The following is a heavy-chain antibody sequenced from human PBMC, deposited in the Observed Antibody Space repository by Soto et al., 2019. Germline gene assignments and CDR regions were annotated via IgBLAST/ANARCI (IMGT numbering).Heavy chain of an antibody. CDR1: GGSISSFY. J-gene: IGHJ3*02. CDR2: IYLNGAT. V-gene: IGHV4-4*07. Sequence: QVQLQESGPRLVKPSETLSLTCAVSGGSISSFYWNWIRQSAGKGLEWIGRIYLNGATTYNPSLQSGVTMSVDTSKNQFSLKLSSLTAADTALYYCARSPSTSSIGTFDIWGQGTMVTVSS. CDR3: ARSPSTSSIGTFDI. D-gene: IGHD6-6*01.